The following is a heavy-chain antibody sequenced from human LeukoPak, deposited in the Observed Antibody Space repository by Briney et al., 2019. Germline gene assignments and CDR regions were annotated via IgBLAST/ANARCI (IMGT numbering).Heavy chain of an antibody. Sequence: SETLSVTCALYGGSFSNYYWNWIRQTPGQGREWIGQIYHSGHADYNPSLKSRVTISIDTSKNLFSLALRSVTAADTAVYYCARGGAVNGFDAWGQGTGVTVSS. D-gene: IGHD6-19*01. CDR3: ARGGAVNGFDA. CDR2: IYHSGHA. J-gene: IGHJ3*01. V-gene: IGHV4-34*01. CDR1: GGSFSNYY.